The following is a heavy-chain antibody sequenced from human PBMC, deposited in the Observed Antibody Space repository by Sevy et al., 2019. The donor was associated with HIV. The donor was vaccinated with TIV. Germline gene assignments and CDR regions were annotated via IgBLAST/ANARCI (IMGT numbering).Heavy chain of an antibody. J-gene: IGHJ4*02. CDR2: ISYDGINK. V-gene: IGHV3-30-3*01. D-gene: IGHD2-15*01. CDR3: ASTGYCTGGSCYSPFGY. CDR1: GFIFNTYA. Sequence: GGSLRLSCAASGFIFNTYAMHWVRQAPGKGLEWVAVISYDGINKYYADSVKGRFTISRDNSRNKLDLQMNSLRSEDTALYYCASTGYCTGGSCYSPFGYYGQGTLVTVSS.